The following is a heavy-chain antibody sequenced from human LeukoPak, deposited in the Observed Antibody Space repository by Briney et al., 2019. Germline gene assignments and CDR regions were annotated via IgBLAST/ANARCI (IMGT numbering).Heavy chain of an antibody. Sequence: KTSETLSLTCAVSGDSISNNNWWSWVRQPPGKGLEWIGEIYHSGRTNSNPSLKSRVTISVDKSRNQFSLSLSSVTAADTAVYYCARVPSTTPIPAGYFDLWGRGTLVTVSS. D-gene: IGHD1-14*01. V-gene: IGHV4-4*02. CDR3: ARVPSTTPIPAGYFDL. CDR1: GDSISNNNW. J-gene: IGHJ2*01. CDR2: IYHSGRT.